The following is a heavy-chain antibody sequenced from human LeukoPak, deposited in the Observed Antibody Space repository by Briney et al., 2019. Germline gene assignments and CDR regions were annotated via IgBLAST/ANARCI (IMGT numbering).Heavy chain of an antibody. CDR1: GFTFSDYY. J-gene: IGHJ3*02. V-gene: IGHV3-11*04. Sequence: GGSLRLSCAASGFTFSDYYMSWIRQAPGKGLEWVSYISSSGSTIYYADSVKGRFTISRDNAKNSLYLQMNSLRAEDTAVYYCASGYCGGDCSHAFDIWGQGTMVTVSS. D-gene: IGHD2-21*01. CDR3: ASGYCGGDCSHAFDI. CDR2: ISSSGSTI.